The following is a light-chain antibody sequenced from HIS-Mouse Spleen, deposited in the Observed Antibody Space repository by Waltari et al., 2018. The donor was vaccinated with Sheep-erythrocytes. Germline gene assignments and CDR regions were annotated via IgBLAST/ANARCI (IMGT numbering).Light chain of an antibody. CDR3: YSTDSSGNHRV. CDR2: EDS. J-gene: IGLJ1*01. CDR1: ALPKKY. Sequence: SYELTQPPSVSVSPGQTARITCSGDALPKKYAYWYQQKSSPATVLVIYEDSKRPAGIPGGFSGSSSGTMATLTISGAQVEDEADYYCYSTDSSGNHRVFGTGTKVTVL. V-gene: IGLV3-10*01.